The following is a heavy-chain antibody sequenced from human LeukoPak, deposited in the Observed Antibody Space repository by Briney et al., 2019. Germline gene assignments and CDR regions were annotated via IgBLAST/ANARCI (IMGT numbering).Heavy chain of an antibody. CDR2: ISGSGGST. Sequence: GGSLRLSCAASGFTFSSYVMRWVRQAPGKGLEWVSGISGSGGSTYYADSVKGRFTIARDNSKNTLYLQMNSLRAEDTAVYYCAKGNCRGTSCYSDYWGQGTLVTVSS. CDR3: AKGNCRGTSCYSDY. D-gene: IGHD2-2*02. V-gene: IGHV3-23*01. J-gene: IGHJ4*02. CDR1: GFTFSSYV.